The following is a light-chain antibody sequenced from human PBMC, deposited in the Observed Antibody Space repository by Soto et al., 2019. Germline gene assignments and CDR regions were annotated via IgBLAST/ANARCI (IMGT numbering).Light chain of an antibody. CDR3: QQSYSTPLVT. CDR1: QSISNY. V-gene: IGKV1-39*01. Sequence: DIQMTQSPSSLSASVGDRVTITCRASQSISNYLNWYQQKPGKVPKLLIYAASSLQSGVPSRFSGSGYGTDFTLTISSLQPEDFASYYCQQSYSTPLVTFGQGTGLEIK. CDR2: AAS. J-gene: IGKJ5*01.